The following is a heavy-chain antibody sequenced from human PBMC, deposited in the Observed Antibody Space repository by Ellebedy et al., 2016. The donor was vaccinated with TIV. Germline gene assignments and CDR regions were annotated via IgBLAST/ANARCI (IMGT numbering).Heavy chain of an antibody. CDR2: ISSVGTTI. J-gene: IGHJ6*03. D-gene: IGHD3-9*01. V-gene: IGHV3-11*04. Sequence: PGGSLRLSCAASGFNVSDYYMSWIRQTPGKGLEWVSYISSVGTTIYFADSVKGRFTISRDNAKNSLYLQMNNLRAEDTAVYYCARDRIRYFDWLSSMDVWGKGTTVTVSS. CDR3: ARDRIRYFDWLSSMDV. CDR1: GFNVSDYY.